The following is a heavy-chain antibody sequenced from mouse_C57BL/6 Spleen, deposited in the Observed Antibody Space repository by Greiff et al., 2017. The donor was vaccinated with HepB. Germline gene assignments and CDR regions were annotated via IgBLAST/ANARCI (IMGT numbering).Heavy chain of an antibody. J-gene: IGHJ3*01. Sequence: VQLKESGPELVKPGASVKMSCKASGYTFTDYNMHWVKQSHGKSLEWIGYINPNNGGTSYNQKFKGKATLTVNKSSSTAYMELRSLTSEDSAVYYCARPDEGYYDWFAYWGQGTLVTVSA. CDR3: ARPDEGYYDWFAY. CDR1: GYTFTDYN. V-gene: IGHV1-22*01. CDR2: INPNNGGT. D-gene: IGHD2-3*01.